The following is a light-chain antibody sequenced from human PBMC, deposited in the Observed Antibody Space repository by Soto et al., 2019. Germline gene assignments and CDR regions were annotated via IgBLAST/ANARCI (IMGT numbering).Light chain of an antibody. CDR2: TYD. Sequence: QSVLTQPPSVSGTPGQSITISCSGSSSNIGTYTLNWYQHLPGTDPKLLFSTYDQRPSGVADRFSGSKSGTSASLAINGLQSEDEADYYCAAWDDRLNGVVFGGGTKLTVL. J-gene: IGLJ2*01. CDR3: AAWDDRLNGVV. V-gene: IGLV1-44*01. CDR1: SSNIGTYT.